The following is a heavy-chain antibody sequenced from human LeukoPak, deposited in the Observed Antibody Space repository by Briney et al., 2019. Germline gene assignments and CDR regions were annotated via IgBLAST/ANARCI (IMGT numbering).Heavy chain of an antibody. J-gene: IGHJ4*02. V-gene: IGHV3-11*06. Sequence: GGSLRLSCAASGFTFSDYYMSWIRQAPGKGLEWVSYISSSSSYTNYADSVKGRFTISRDNAKNSLYLQMNSLRAEDTAVYYCASNERSSGSPMNYWGQGTLVTVSS. CDR3: ASNERSSGSPMNY. CDR1: GFTFSDYY. CDR2: ISSSSSYT. D-gene: IGHD3-10*01.